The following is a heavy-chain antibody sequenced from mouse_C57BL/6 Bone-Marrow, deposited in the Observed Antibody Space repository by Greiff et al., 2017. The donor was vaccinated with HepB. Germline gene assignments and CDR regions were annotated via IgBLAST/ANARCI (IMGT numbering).Heavy chain of an antibody. Sequence: EVKLMESGGGLVKPGGSLKLSCAASGFTFSDYGMHWVRQAPEKGLEWVAYISSGSSTIYYADTVKGRFTISRDNAKNTLFLQMTSLRSEDTAMYYCARQGYYGSSYGYFDVWGTGTTVTVSS. V-gene: IGHV5-17*01. D-gene: IGHD1-1*01. CDR3: ARQGYYGSSYGYFDV. CDR1: GFTFSDYG. CDR2: ISSGSSTI. J-gene: IGHJ1*03.